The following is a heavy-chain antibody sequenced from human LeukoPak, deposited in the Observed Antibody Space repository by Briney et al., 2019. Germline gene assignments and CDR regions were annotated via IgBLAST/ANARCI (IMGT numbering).Heavy chain of an antibody. CDR3: ASLDYGGNQYYFDY. Sequence: ASVKVSCKASGYTFTGYYMHWVRQAPGQGLEWMGWINPNSGGTNYAQKFQGRVTMTRDTSISTAYMELGRLRSDDTAVYYCASLDYGGNQYYFDYWGQGTLVTVSS. CDR1: GYTFTGYY. J-gene: IGHJ4*02. D-gene: IGHD4-23*01. V-gene: IGHV1-2*02. CDR2: INPNSGGT.